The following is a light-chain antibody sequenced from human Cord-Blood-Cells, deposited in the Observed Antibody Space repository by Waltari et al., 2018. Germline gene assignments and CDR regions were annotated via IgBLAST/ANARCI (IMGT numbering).Light chain of an antibody. CDR1: ALPKKY. J-gene: IGLJ3*02. CDR2: EDS. Sequence: SYELTQPPSVSVSPGQTARITCSGDALPKKYAYWYQQKSGQAPVLGIYEDSKRPSGIPGRFSGSSSGTMATLTISGAQVEDEAAYYCYSTDSSGNHRGVFGGVTKLTVL. V-gene: IGLV3-10*01. CDR3: YSTDSSGNHRGV.